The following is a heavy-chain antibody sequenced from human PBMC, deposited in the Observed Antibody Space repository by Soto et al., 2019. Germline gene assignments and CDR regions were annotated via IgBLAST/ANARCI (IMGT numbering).Heavy chain of an antibody. CDR3: ARDRNYVYYYYMDV. J-gene: IGHJ6*03. CDR2: INHSGST. CDR1: GGSFSGYY. V-gene: IGHV4-34*01. Sequence: SSETLSLTCAVYGGSFSGYYWSWIRQPPGKGLEWIGEINHSGSTNYNPSLKSRVTISVDTSKNQFSLKLSSVTAADTAVYYCARDRNYVYYYYMDVWGKGTTVTVSS. D-gene: IGHD1-7*01.